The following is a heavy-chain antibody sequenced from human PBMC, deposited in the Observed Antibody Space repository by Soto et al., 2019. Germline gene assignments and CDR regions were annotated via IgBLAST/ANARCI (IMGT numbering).Heavy chain of an antibody. CDR3: AKDRMTMTVVAPFDH. D-gene: IGHD3-22*01. CDR2: ISYDGSNK. J-gene: IGHJ4*02. Sequence: QVQLVESGGGVVQPGRSLRLSCAASGFTFSSYGMHWVRQAPGKGLEWVAVISYDGSNKYYADSVKGRFTISRDNSKNTLYLQMNSLRAEDTAVYYCAKDRMTMTVVAPFDHWGQGTLVTVSS. CDR1: GFTFSSYG. V-gene: IGHV3-30*18.